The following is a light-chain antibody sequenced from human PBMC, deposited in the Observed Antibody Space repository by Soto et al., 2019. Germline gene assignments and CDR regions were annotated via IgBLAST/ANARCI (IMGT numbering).Light chain of an antibody. Sequence: DIVMTQTPLSSPVSLGQAASISCRSSQSLVHSDGNTYLSWFQQRPGQPPRLLIYKVSDRFSGVPDRFSGSGSGTDFTLTISSLEPEDFAVYYCQQRSNWPPITFGQGTRLEIK. CDR3: QQRSNWPPIT. J-gene: IGKJ5*01. V-gene: IGKV2-24*01. CDR1: QSLVHSDGNTY. CDR2: KVS.